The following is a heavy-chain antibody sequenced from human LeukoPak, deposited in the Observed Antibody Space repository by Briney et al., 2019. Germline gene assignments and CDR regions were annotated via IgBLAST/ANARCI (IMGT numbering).Heavy chain of an antibody. CDR2: ISSSGSTI. CDR1: GFTFSDYY. V-gene: IGHV3-11*01. J-gene: IGHJ4*02. Sequence: GGSLRLSCAASGFTFSDYYMSWIRQAPGKGLGWVSYISSSGSTIYYADSVKGRFTISRDNAKNSLYLQMDSLRAEDTAVYYCARIYKGGYFDYWGQGTLVTVSS. D-gene: IGHD5-24*01. CDR3: ARIYKGGYFDY.